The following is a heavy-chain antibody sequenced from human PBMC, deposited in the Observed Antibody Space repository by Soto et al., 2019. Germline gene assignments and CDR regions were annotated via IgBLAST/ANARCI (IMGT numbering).Heavy chain of an antibody. J-gene: IGHJ6*02. CDR3: ARAAQLLYGLYYYSYTMDV. CDR1: GGSISSGDYY. V-gene: IGHV4-30-4*01. CDR2: IYYSGST. D-gene: IGHD2-2*02. Sequence: ASETLSLTCTVSGGSISSGDYYWSWIRQPPGKGLEWIGYIYYSGSTYYNPSLKSRLTISVDTSKNQFSLKLSSVTAADTAVYYCARAAQLLYGLYYYSYTMDVWGQGTTVTVSS.